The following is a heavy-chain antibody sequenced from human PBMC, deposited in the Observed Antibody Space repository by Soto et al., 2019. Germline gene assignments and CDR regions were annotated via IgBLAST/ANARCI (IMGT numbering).Heavy chain of an antibody. Sequence: PSETLSLTCAVSGGSISSGGYCWSWIRQPPGKGLEWIGEINYSGSTNYNPSLKSRVTISVDTSKNQFSLKLTSVTAADTAVYYCARVKAAASFYNWFDPWGQGTLVTVSS. D-gene: IGHD6-13*01. CDR1: GGSISSGGYC. CDR3: ARVKAAASFYNWFDP. V-gene: IGHV4-39*07. CDR2: INYSGST. J-gene: IGHJ5*02.